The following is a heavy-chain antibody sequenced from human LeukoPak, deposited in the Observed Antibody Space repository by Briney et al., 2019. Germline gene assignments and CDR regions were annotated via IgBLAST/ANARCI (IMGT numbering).Heavy chain of an antibody. Sequence: SETLSLTCTVSGYSISSGYYWGWIRQPPGKGLEWIGSIYHSGSTNYNPSLKSRVTMSVDTSKNQFSLKLSSVTAADTAVYYCASGGYCGGTSCYPNWFDPWGQGTLVTVSS. V-gene: IGHV4-38-2*02. CDR1: GYSISSGYY. CDR2: IYHSGST. CDR3: ASGGYCGGTSCYPNWFDP. D-gene: IGHD2-2*01. J-gene: IGHJ5*02.